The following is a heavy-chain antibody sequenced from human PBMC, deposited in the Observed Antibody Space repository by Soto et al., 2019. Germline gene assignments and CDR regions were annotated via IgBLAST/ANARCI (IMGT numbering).Heavy chain of an antibody. V-gene: IGHV4-59*01. J-gene: IGHJ4*02. D-gene: IGHD2-21*01. CDR1: GGSISTYY. CDR2: IHYTGSA. Sequence: SETLSLTCTVSGGSISTYYWSWIRQPPGKGLEWIGYIHYTGSANYSPSLKSRVTISVDTSKNQFSLQLGSVTAADTAIYYCARDWGGGTSFDNWGQGTLVTVSS. CDR3: ARDWGGGTSFDN.